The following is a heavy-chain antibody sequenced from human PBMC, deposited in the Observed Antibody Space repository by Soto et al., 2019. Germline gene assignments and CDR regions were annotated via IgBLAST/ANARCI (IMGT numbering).Heavy chain of an antibody. Sequence: HPGGSLRLSCAASGFTFSSYAMSWVRQAPGKGLEWVSAISGSGGSTYYADSVKGRFTISRDNSKNTLYLQMNSLRAEDTAVCYCAKDTPQLGVTMILLSIGEFDYWGQGTLVTVSS. J-gene: IGHJ4*02. V-gene: IGHV3-23*01. CDR1: GFTFSSYA. CDR2: ISGSGGST. CDR3: AKDTPQLGVTMILLSIGEFDY. D-gene: IGHD3-22*01.